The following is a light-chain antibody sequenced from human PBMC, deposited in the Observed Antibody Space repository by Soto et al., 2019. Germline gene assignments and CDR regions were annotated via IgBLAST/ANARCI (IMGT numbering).Light chain of an antibody. CDR2: DVS. CDR3: CSYAGSFDWV. Sequence: QSVLTQPRSVSGSPGQSVTISCTGTSSDVGGYNYVSWYQQHPGKAPKLMIYDVSKRPSGVPDRFSGSKSGNTASLTISGLQAEDEADYYFCSYAGSFDWVFGGWTKGTVL. CDR1: SSDVGGYNY. J-gene: IGLJ3*02. V-gene: IGLV2-11*01.